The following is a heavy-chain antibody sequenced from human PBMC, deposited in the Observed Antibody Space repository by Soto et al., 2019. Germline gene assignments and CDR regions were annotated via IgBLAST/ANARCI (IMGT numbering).Heavy chain of an antibody. V-gene: IGHV4-34*01. D-gene: IGHD3-10*01. CDR3: ARGLRRYGSGRSYFDY. Sequence: PSETLSLTCAVYGGSFSGYYWSWIRQPPGKGLEWIGEINHSGSTNYNPSLKSRVTISVDTSKNQFSLKLSSVTAADTAVYYCARGLRRYGSGRSYFDYWGQGTLVAVSS. CDR1: GGSFSGYY. CDR2: INHSGST. J-gene: IGHJ4*02.